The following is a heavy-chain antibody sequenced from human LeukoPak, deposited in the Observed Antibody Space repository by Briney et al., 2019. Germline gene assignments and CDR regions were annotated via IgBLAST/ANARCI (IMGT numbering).Heavy chain of an antibody. V-gene: IGHV1-69*13. J-gene: IGHJ4*02. CDR2: IIPIFGTA. Sequence: ASVKVSCKASGGTFSSYAISWVRQAPGQGLEWMGGIIPIFGTANYAQKFQGRVTITADESTSTAYMELSSLRSEDTAVYYCAGDPTYYYDSSGYYYPFAYWGQGTLVTVSS. CDR3: AGDPTYYYDSSGYYYPFAY. D-gene: IGHD3-22*01. CDR1: GGTFSSYA.